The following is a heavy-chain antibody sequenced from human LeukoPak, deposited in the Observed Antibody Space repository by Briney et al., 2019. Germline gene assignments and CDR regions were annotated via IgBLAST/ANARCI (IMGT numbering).Heavy chain of an antibody. CDR1: RFTFTGNW. CDR2: IGPDGSEK. D-gene: IGHD3-22*01. CDR3: ASSGYSPPGY. J-gene: IGHJ4*02. V-gene: IGHV3-7*01. Sequence: GGSLRLSCAASRFTFTGNWMSWVRQAPGKGLEWVANIGPDGSEKYYVDSVKGRFTISRDNAKKSLYLEMNSLRAEDTAAYYCASSGYSPPGYWGQGTLVTVSS.